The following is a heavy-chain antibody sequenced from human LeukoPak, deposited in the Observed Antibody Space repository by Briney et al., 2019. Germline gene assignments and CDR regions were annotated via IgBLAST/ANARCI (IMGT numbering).Heavy chain of an antibody. CDR1: GFTFSSYA. Sequence: GRSLRLSCAASGFTFSSYAMHWVRQAPGKGLEYVSAISSNGGSTYYANSVKGRFTISRDNSKNTLYLQMGSLRAEDMAVYYCARGGVGAARQGYYYYMDVWGKRTTVTVSS. D-gene: IGHD6-6*01. CDR2: ISSNGGST. J-gene: IGHJ6*03. V-gene: IGHV3-64*01. CDR3: ARGGVGAARQGYYYYMDV.